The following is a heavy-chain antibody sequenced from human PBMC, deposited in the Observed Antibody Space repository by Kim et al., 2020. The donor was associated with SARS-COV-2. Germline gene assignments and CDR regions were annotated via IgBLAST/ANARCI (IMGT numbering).Heavy chain of an antibody. CDR1: RGTFSSFA. D-gene: IGHD3-3*01. V-gene: IGHV1-69*13. J-gene: IGHJ6*02. Sequence: SVKVSCKASRGTFSSFAISWVRQAPGQELEWMGGIIPIFGTANYAQKFQGRVTITADESTSTAYMELSSLRSEDTAIYYCARGKAYYDFWSGSRPTDYYYYYAMDVWGQGTTVIVSS. CDR2: IIPIFGTA. CDR3: ARGKAYYDFWSGSRPTDYYYYYAMDV.